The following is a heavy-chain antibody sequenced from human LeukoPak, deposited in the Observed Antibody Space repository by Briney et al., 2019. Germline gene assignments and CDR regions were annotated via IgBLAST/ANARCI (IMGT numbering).Heavy chain of an antibody. CDR3: AKDEGSSVTGGYYFDS. CDR2: IGASGAGT. D-gene: IGHD2-21*02. V-gene: IGHV3-23*01. J-gene: IGHJ4*02. Sequence: GGSLRLSCAASGFTFSNYAMSWVRQAPGKGLEWISAIGASGAGTYYADSVKGRFTISKDKSKNTLFLQMDTLRAEDTAIYYCAKDEGSSVTGGYYFDSWGQGTLVTVSA. CDR1: GFTFSNYA.